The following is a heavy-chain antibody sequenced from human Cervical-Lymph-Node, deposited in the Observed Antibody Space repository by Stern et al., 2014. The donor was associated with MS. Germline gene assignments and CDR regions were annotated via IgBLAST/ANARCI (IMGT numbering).Heavy chain of an antibody. D-gene: IGHD3-16*01. CDR2: ISSSGDTI. V-gene: IGHV3-11*01. CDR3: AYPVLGHAFDT. J-gene: IGHJ3*02. CDR1: GFTFRDYY. Sequence: MQLVESGGGLVKPGGSLRLSCAASGFTFRDYYMTWIRQAPGKGLEWVAYISSSGDTIEYADSVKGRFTISRDNAKTSLYLQMNRLRAEDTAVYYCAYPVLGHAFDTGGQGTMVTVSS.